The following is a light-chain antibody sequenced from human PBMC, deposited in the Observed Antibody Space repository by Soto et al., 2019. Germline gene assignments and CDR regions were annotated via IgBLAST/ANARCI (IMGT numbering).Light chain of an antibody. CDR1: SSDVGGHNY. CDR2: EVS. J-gene: IGLJ1*01. V-gene: IGLV2-14*01. Sequence: SVLTXPASVSGSPGQSITISCTGTSSDVGGHNYVSWYQHHADKAPKLMIYEVSNRPSGVSNRFSGSKSGNTASLTIYGLQAEDEADYYCSSFSSSSTLYVFGTGTRSPS. CDR3: SSFSSSSTLYV.